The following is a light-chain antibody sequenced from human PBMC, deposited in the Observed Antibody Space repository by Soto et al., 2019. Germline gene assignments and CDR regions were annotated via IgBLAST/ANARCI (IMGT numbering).Light chain of an antibody. CDR1: QSLTGR. Sequence: DIQMTQSPSTLSASIGDRVTLTCRASQSLTGRLAWYQQQPGKPPKLLIYDVSNFESGVPPRFSGSESGTKFARTISSLRPDDFAPWCSQQYTVYAYPFGQGTRLDI. V-gene: IGKV1-5*01. CDR3: QQYTVYAYP. CDR2: DVS. J-gene: IGKJ2*01.